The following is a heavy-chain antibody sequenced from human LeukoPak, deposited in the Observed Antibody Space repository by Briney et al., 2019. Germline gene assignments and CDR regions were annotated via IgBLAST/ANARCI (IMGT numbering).Heavy chain of an antibody. CDR3: AKDLSSGWCDY. D-gene: IGHD6-19*01. V-gene: IGHV3-30*18. CDR1: GFTLSSYG. J-gene: IGHJ4*02. Sequence: PGRSLRLSCAASGFTLSSYGMHWVRQAPGKGLEWVAVISYDGSNKYYADSVKGRFAISRDNSKNTLYLQMNSLRAEDTAVYYCAKDLSSGWCDYGGQGTLVTVSS. CDR2: ISYDGSNK.